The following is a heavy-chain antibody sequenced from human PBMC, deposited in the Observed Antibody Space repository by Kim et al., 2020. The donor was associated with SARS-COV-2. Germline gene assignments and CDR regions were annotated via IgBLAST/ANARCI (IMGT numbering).Heavy chain of an antibody. J-gene: IGHJ6*02. D-gene: IGHD3-22*01. V-gene: IGHV4-39*02. CDR2: IYYSGST. CDR1: GGSISSSSYY. Sequence: SETLSLTCTVSGGSISSSSYYWGWIRQPPGKGLEWIGSIYYSGSTYYNPSLKSRVTISVDTSKNQFSLKLSSVTAADTAVYYCARDPLITIIVVAQGEFYKMDFWGQGTTVTVSS. CDR3: ARDPLITIIVVAQGEFYKMDF.